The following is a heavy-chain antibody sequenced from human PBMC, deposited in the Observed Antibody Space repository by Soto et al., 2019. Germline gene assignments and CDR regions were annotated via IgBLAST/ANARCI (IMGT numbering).Heavy chain of an antibody. V-gene: IGHV1-2*02. CDR1: GYTFTGYY. CDR3: ADGSSGYDSPTYYGMDV. D-gene: IGHD5-12*01. J-gene: IGHJ6*01. Sequence: VQLVQSGAEVKKPGASVKVSCKASGYTFTGYYMHWVRQAPGQGLEWMGWINPNSGGTNYSQKFQGRVTMTRDTSISTASMELSRLRSYDTAVSYCADGSSGYDSPTYYGMDVWGQGTTVTVSS. CDR2: INPNSGGT.